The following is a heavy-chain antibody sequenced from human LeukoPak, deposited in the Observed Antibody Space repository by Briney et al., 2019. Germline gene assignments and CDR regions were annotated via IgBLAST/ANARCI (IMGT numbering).Heavy chain of an antibody. Sequence: SETLSLTCTVSGGSISDYYWNWMRQPPGKGLEWIGYIYYSGSTNYNPSLKSRVTISVDTSKNQFSLKLSSVTAADTAVYYCARAVAGTNFDYWGQGTLVTVSS. CDR1: GGSISDYY. V-gene: IGHV4-59*01. CDR2: IYYSGST. D-gene: IGHD6-19*01. CDR3: ARAVAGTNFDY. J-gene: IGHJ4*02.